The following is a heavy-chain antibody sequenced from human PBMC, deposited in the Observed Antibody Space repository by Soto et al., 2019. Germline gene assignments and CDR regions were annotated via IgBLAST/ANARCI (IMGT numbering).Heavy chain of an antibody. CDR3: ARDYCSGGSCYSPAFDI. J-gene: IGHJ3*02. V-gene: IGHV4-59*01. CDR2: IYYSGST. CDR1: GGSISSYY. D-gene: IGHD2-15*01. Sequence: SETLSLTCTVSGGSISSYYWSWIRQPPGKGLEWIGYIYYSGSTNYDPSLKSRVTISVDTSKNQFSLKLSSVTAADTAVYYCARDYCSGGSCYSPAFDIWGQGTMVTVSS.